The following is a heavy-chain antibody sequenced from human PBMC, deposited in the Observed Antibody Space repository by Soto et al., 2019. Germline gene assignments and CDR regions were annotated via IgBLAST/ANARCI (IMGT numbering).Heavy chain of an antibody. V-gene: IGHV3-72*01. CDR1: GFTFSDHY. CDR2: TRNKANSYTT. Sequence: PGGSLRLSCAASGFTFSDHYMDWVRQAPGKGLEWVGRTRNKANSYTTEYAASVKGRFTISRDDSKNLLYLQMNSLKTEDTAVYYCARGLRWYSSSWYDYWGQGTLVTVSS. J-gene: IGHJ4*02. D-gene: IGHD6-13*01. CDR3: ARGLRWYSSSWYDY.